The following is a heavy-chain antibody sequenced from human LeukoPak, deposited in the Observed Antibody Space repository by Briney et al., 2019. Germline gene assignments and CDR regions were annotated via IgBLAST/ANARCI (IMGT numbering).Heavy chain of an antibody. Sequence: SETLSHTCTVSGGSISSYYWSWVRQPPGKGLEWIGYIYYSGGTNYNPSLKSRVTISVDTSKNQFSLKLSSVTAADTAVYYCARDIVVVPAAMSFDYWGQGTLVTVSS. CDR3: ARDIVVVPAAMSFDY. D-gene: IGHD2-2*01. CDR2: IYYSGGT. V-gene: IGHV4-59*12. J-gene: IGHJ4*02. CDR1: GGSISSYY.